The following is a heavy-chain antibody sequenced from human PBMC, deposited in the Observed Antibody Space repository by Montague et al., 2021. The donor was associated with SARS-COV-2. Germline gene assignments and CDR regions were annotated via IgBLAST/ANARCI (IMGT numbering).Heavy chain of an antibody. CDR1: GGSISSSNYY. Sequence: SETLSLTCTVSGGSISSSNYYWDWIRQPPGEGLEWIGSIYDSGSTYYNPSLKSRVTISVDTSKNHFSLKLSSVTAADTAVYCCARRGRKLLPVATTIGGFDIWGQGTMVTVSS. CDR2: IYDSGST. J-gene: IGHJ3*02. V-gene: IGHV4-39*02. D-gene: IGHD5-12*01. CDR3: ARRGRKLLPVATTIGGFDI.